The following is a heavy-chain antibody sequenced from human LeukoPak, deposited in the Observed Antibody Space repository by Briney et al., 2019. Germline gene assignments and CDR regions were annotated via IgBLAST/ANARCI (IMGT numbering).Heavy chain of an antibody. CDR3: ARHAEVGATFFDF. D-gene: IGHD1-26*01. CDR1: SGAISSGSYY. Sequence: SETLSLTCTVSSGAISSGSYYWNWIRQPAGKGLEWIGRVYTSGSTNYKPSLRSRVTISVDPSNDRFSLKLSSVTAADTAVYYCARHAEVGATFFDFWGQGTLVTVSS. CDR2: VYTSGST. J-gene: IGHJ4*02. V-gene: IGHV4-61*02.